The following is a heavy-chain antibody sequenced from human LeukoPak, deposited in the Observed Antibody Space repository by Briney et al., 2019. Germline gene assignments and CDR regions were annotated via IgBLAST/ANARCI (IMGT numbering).Heavy chain of an antibody. CDR2: ISSSSSYI. J-gene: IGHJ4*02. V-gene: IGHV3-21*01. CDR3: ASSSPRNAFGEFFDY. CDR1: GFTFSSYS. D-gene: IGHD3-10*01. Sequence: GGSLRLSCAASGFTFSSYSMNWVRQAPGKGLEWVSSISSSSSYIYYADSVKGRFTISRDNAKNSLYLQMNSLRAEDTAVYYCASSSPRNAFGEFFDYWGQGTLVTVSS.